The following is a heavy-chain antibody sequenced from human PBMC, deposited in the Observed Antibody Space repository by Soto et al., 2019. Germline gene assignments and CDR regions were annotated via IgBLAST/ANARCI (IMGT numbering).Heavy chain of an antibody. Sequence: QLQLQESGPGLVKPSETLSLTCTVSGGSISSSSYYWGWIRQPPGKGLEWIGSIYYSGSTYYNPSLKSRVTISVDTSKNQFSLKLSSVTAADTAVYYCAKQDIVVVPAAIGGAFDIWGQGTMVTVSS. D-gene: IGHD2-2*02. J-gene: IGHJ3*02. CDR3: AKQDIVVVPAAIGGAFDI. CDR1: GGSISSSSYY. V-gene: IGHV4-39*01. CDR2: IYYSGST.